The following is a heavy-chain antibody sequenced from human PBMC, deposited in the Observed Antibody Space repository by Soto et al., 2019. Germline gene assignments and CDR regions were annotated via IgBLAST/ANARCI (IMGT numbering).Heavy chain of an antibody. D-gene: IGHD2-2*01. CDR1: GFAFSMYD. CDR3: ARDKGLCSSASCPNKIYHFAMDV. J-gene: IGHJ6*02. Sequence: DVQLVESGGGLVQPGGSLRLSCAASGFAFSMYDMHWVRQVAGKGLEWVSAIGTAGDTLYAGSVKGRFSVSRENAKNSLYLQMNSLRAGDTAVYYCARDKGLCSSASCPNKIYHFAMDVWGLGTTVIVSS. CDR2: IGTAGDT. V-gene: IGHV3-13*01.